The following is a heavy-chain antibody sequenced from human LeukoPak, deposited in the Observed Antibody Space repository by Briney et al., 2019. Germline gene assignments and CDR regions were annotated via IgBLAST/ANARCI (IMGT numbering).Heavy chain of an antibody. CDR1: GGSISSGGYY. V-gene: IGHV4-31*03. CDR3: ARHEEDWFDP. CDR2: IYYSGST. J-gene: IGHJ5*02. Sequence: TLSLTCTVSGGSISSGGYYWSWIRHHPGKGLEWIGYIYYSGSTYYNPSLKSRVTISVDTSKNQFSLKLSSVTAADTAVYYCARHEEDWFDPWGQGTLVTVSS.